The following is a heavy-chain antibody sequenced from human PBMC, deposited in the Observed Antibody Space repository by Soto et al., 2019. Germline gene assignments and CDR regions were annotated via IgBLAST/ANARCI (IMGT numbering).Heavy chain of an antibody. CDR2: ISGDNGNT. J-gene: IGHJ6*02. CDR1: GHTFTSFG. D-gene: IGHD6-19*01. Sequence: QVQLVQSGAEVKKPGASVKVSCKASGHTFTSFGFSWVRQAPGQGLEWMGWISGDNGNTNYAQILQGRVTMTADTSTSTAYMELRSLRSDDTAVYYCARTRYSTGWPRYGLDVWGQGTTVTVSS. V-gene: IGHV1-18*01. CDR3: ARTRYSTGWPRYGLDV.